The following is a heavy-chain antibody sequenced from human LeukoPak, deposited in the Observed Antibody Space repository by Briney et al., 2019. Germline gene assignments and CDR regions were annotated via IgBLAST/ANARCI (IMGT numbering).Heavy chain of an antibody. CDR3: ARVSGYYYDSSGYPDI. CDR2: IYYSGST. CDR1: GGSISSGGYS. V-gene: IGHV4-30-2*01. J-gene: IGHJ3*02. Sequence: PSQTLSLTCAVSGGSISSGGYSWSWIRQPPGKGLEWIGYIYYSGSTYYNPSLKSRVTISVDTSKNQFSLKLSSVTAADTAAYYCARVSGYYYDSSGYPDIWGQGTMVTVSS. D-gene: IGHD3-22*01.